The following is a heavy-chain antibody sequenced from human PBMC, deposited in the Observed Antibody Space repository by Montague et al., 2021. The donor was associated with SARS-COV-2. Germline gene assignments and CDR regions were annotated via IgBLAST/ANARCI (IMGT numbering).Heavy chain of an antibody. CDR3: ARQLPSYCSTTKCYPYDFDV. V-gene: IGHV4-39*01. CDR2: ISYTGRS. D-gene: IGHD2-2*01. CDR1: GGSISNPAYY. J-gene: IGHJ4*02. Sequence: SETLSLTCTVSGGSISNPAYYWIWIRQSPGKGLVWIGNISYTGRSYYNPSLRVRVSFSMDTSKNHFSLSLISVTAADTAVYFCARQLPSYCSTTKCYPYDFDVWGQGAPVTVSS.